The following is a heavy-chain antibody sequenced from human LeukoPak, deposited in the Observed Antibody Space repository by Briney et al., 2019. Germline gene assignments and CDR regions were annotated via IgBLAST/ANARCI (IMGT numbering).Heavy chain of an antibody. CDR1: GFTFSSYS. J-gene: IGHJ4*02. V-gene: IGHV3-48*01. CDR2: ISSSSSTI. Sequence: PGGSLRLSCAASGFTFSSYSMNWVRQAPGKGLEWVSYISSSSSTIYYADSVKGRFTISRDNAKNSLYLQMNSLRAEDTAVCYCVRSHRGDRGSTKFDYWGQGTLVTVSS. CDR3: VRSHRGDRGSTKFDY. D-gene: IGHD2-8*01.